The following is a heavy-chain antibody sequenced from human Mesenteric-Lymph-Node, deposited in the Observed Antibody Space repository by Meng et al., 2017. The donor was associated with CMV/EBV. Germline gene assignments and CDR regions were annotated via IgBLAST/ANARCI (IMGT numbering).Heavy chain of an antibody. Sequence: ASVKVSCKASGYTFTDDFLHWARQAPGQGLEWMGWINPHTGDTKYAQSFQGRVSMTRDTSISTAYMELSRLTSDDTAAYYCARVPGYCTSINCSPGAFVLWGQGTMVTVSS. V-gene: IGHV1-2*02. CDR3: ARVPGYCTSINCSPGAFVL. J-gene: IGHJ3*01. CDR2: INPHTGDT. D-gene: IGHD2-2*03. CDR1: GYTFTDDF.